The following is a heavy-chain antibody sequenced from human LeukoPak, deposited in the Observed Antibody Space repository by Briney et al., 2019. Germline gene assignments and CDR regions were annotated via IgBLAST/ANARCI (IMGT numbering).Heavy chain of an antibody. V-gene: IGHV1-69*13. J-gene: IGHJ6*03. CDR1: GGTFSSYA. D-gene: IGHD3-3*01. CDR2: IIPIFGTA. CDR3: ARGRTTNKPDYDFWSGYYADTYYYYMDV. Sequence: SVKVSCKASGGTFSSYAISWVRQAPGQGLEWMGGIIPIFGTANYAQKFQGRVTITADESTSTAYMELSSLRSEDTAVYYCARGRTTNKPDYDFWSGYYADTYYYYMDVWGKGTTVTVSS.